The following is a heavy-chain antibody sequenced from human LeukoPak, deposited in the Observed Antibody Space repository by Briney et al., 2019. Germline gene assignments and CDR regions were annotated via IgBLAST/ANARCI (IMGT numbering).Heavy chain of an antibody. CDR1: GYTFTGYY. CDR2: INPNSGGT. Sequence: GASVKVSCKASGYTFTGYYMHWVRQAPGQGLEWMGWINPNSGGTNYAQKFQGRVTMTRDTSISTAYMELSRLRSDDTAVYYCARGEENNWNWFDPWGQGTLVTVSS. D-gene: IGHD1-20*01. CDR3: ARGEENNWNWFDP. J-gene: IGHJ5*02. V-gene: IGHV1-2*02.